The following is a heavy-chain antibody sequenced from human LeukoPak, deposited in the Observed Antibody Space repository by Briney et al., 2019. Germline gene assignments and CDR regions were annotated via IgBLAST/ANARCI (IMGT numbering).Heavy chain of an antibody. CDR1: GFTFSSYA. CDR3: AKAIGYCSGGSCYPFYYFDY. V-gene: IGHV3-23*01. D-gene: IGHD2-15*01. J-gene: IGHJ4*02. Sequence: PGGSLRLSCAASGFTFSSYAMSWVRQAPGKGLEWVSAISGSGGSTYYADSVKGRFTISRDNSKNTLYLKMNSLRAEDTAVYYCAKAIGYCSGGSCYPFYYFDYWGQGTLVTVSS. CDR2: ISGSGGST.